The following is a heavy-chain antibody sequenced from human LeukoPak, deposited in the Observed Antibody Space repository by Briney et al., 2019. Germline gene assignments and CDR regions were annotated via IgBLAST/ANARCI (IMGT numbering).Heavy chain of an antibody. D-gene: IGHD3-22*01. CDR1: GSTFIGYY. J-gene: IGHJ4*02. CDR3: ARVKNYYDSSGYLYYFDY. Sequence: ASVKVSFKASGSTFIGYYIHLVRQAPGQGLEWMGWINPNSGGTNYAQKFQGRVTMTSDTSISTAYMELSRLTSDDTAFYYGARVKNYYDSSGYLYYFDYWGQGTVVTVSS. CDR2: INPNSGGT. V-gene: IGHV1-2*02.